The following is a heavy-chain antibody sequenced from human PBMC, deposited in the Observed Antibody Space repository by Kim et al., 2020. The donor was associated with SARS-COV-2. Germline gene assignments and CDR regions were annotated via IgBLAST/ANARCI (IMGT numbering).Heavy chain of an antibody. V-gene: IGHV4-59*01. CDR3: ARARGVAPYYYYYYYMDV. D-gene: IGHD3-10*01. CDR1: GGSISSYY. CDR2: IYYSGST. J-gene: IGHJ6*03. Sequence: SETLSLTCTVSGGSISSYYWSWIRQPPGKGLEWIGYIYYSGSTNYNPSLKSRVTISVDTSKNQFSLKLSSVTAADTAVYYCARARGVAPYYYYYYYMDV.